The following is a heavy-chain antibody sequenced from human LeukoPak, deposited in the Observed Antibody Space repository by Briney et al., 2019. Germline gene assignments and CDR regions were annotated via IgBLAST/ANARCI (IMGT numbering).Heavy chain of an antibody. CDR3: ARMFSNHDY. D-gene: IGHD4-11*01. CDR2: ISAYNGNT. CDR1: GYTFTSYG. Sequence: GASVKVSCKASGYTFTSYGISWVRQAPGQGLEWMGWISAYNGNTNYAQKLQGRVTMITDTSTSTAYMELRGLRSDDTAVYYCARMFSNHDYWGQGTLVTVSS. V-gene: IGHV1-18*01. J-gene: IGHJ4*02.